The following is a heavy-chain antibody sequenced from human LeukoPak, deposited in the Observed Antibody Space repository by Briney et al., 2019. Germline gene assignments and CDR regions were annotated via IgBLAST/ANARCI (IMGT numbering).Heavy chain of an antibody. J-gene: IGHJ5*02. CDR2: IYYSGST. Sequence: SETLSLTCTVSGGSFSSYYWSWIRQPPGKGLEWIGYIYYSGSTNYNPSLKSRVTISLDTSKNHFSLKLSSVTAADTAVYYCVSAVDPVGGHDSPWGQGSLVTVSS. CDR3: VSAVDPVGGHDSP. D-gene: IGHD5-12*01. CDR1: GGSFSSYY. V-gene: IGHV4-59*01.